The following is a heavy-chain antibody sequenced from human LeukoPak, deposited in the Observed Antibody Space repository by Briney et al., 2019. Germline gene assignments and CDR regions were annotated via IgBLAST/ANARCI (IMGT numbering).Heavy chain of an antibody. CDR2: IYYSGST. J-gene: IGHJ6*03. V-gene: IGHV4-59*01. CDR3: ARESSYYGSGSYRYYYYMDV. D-gene: IGHD3-10*01. CDR1: GGSISSYY. Sequence: PSETLSLTCTVSGGSISSYYWSWIRQPPGKGLEWIGYIYYSGSTNYNPSLKSRVTISVDTSKNQFSLMLSSVTAADTAVYYCARESSYYGSGSYRYYYYMDVWGKGTTVTVSS.